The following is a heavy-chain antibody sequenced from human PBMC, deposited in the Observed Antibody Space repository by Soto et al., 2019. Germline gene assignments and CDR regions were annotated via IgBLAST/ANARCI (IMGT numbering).Heavy chain of an antibody. Sequence: EVPLVESGGDLVQPGGSLRLSCAASGFTFSSYDMQWVRQVTGKGLEWVSSIGKGGDTYYADSVKGRFTISRENAKNSLYLQMSSLRAGDTAVYYCVRDPAGHGMDVWGQGTTVTVSS. J-gene: IGHJ6*02. V-gene: IGHV3-13*01. CDR3: VRDPAGHGMDV. CDR1: GFTFSSYD. CDR2: IGKGGDT. D-gene: IGHD3-10*01.